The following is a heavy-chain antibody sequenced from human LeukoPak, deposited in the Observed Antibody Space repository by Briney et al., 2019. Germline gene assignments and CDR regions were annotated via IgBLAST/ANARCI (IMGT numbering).Heavy chain of an antibody. D-gene: IGHD5-18*01. J-gene: IGHJ6*03. CDR1: GGSISSYY. Sequence: SETLSLTCTVSGGSISSYYWSWIRQPPGKGLEWLGYIYYSGSTNYNPSLKSRVTISVDTSKNQFSLKLSSVTAADTAVYYCARDRAYSYGHTYYYYMDVWGKGTTVTVSS. CDR2: IYYSGST. CDR3: ARDRAYSYGHTYYYYMDV. V-gene: IGHV4-59*01.